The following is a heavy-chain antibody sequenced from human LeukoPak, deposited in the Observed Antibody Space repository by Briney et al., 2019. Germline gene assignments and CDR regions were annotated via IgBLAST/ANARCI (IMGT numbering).Heavy chain of an antibody. D-gene: IGHD5-18*01. CDR3: VREARGYHYTYFDY. V-gene: IGHV3-13*01. CDR2: VSAGHHA. CDR1: GFTLGGHD. J-gene: IGHJ4*02. Sequence: GGSLRLSCTASGFTLGGHDMHWVRQTTGDGLEWVAAVSAGHHAFYAGSVEGRFTVSREDAKNSLYLQMNSLRAGDTAVYYCVREARGYHYTYFDYWGQGSLVTVSS.